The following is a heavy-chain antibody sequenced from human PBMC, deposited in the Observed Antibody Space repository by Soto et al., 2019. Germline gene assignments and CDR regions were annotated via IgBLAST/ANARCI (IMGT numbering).Heavy chain of an antibody. J-gene: IGHJ4*02. V-gene: IGHV3-30*18. CDR1: GFTFSSYG. CDR2: ISYDGSNK. D-gene: IGHD6-19*01. CDR3: AKDCGSGWYRDYFDY. Sequence: QVQLVESGGGVVQPGRSLRLSCAASGFTFSSYGMHWVRQAPGKGLEWVAVISYDGSNKYYADSVKGRFTISRDNSKNTLYLQMNSLRAEDTAVYYCAKDCGSGWYRDYFDYWGQGTLVTVSS.